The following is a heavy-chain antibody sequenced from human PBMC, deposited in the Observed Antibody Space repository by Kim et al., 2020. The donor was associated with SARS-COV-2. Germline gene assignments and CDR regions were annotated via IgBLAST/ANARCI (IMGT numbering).Heavy chain of an antibody. Sequence: SETLSLTCTVSGGSISSRGYYWDWIRQPPGKGLEWIGNMYFSGSTYYNPSLKSRVTIFVDTSKNQFSLKLSSVTAADTAVYYCARHAESTTAAFDYWGQG. V-gene: IGHV4-39*01. D-gene: IGHD1-1*01. CDR3: ARHAESTTAAFDY. CDR2: MYFSGST. CDR1: GGSISSRGYY. J-gene: IGHJ4*02.